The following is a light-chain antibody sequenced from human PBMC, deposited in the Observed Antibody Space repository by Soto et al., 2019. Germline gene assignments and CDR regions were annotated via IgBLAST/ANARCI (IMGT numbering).Light chain of an antibody. Sequence: DLQMTQSPSSLSASVGDRVTITCRASQTISYYLSWYQQKPGKAPKLLIYGISSLQSGVPSRFSGSGSGTDFTLTISSLQPEDFATYYCQQSYTHPLYTFGQGTKVEIK. CDR2: GIS. J-gene: IGKJ2*01. CDR3: QQSYTHPLYT. V-gene: IGKV1-39*01. CDR1: QTISYY.